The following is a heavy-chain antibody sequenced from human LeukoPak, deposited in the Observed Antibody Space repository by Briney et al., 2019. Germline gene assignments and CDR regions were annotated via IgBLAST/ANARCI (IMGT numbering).Heavy chain of an antibody. J-gene: IGHJ6*03. CDR2: IKQDGSEK. CDR1: GFTFSSYW. D-gene: IGHD5-12*01. V-gene: IGHV3-7*01. Sequence: GGSLRLSCAASGFTFSSYWMSWVRQAPGKGLEWVANIKQDGSEKYYVDSVKGRFTISRDNAKNSLYLQMNSLRAEDTAVYYCARVGLYSAYDSLGFRSYYYYYMDVWGKGTTVTVSS. CDR3: ARVGLYSAYDSLGFRSYYYYYMDV.